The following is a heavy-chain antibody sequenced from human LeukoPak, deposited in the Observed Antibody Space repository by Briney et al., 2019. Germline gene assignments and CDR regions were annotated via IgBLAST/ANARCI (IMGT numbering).Heavy chain of an antibody. Sequence: GGSLRLSCAASGFTFSSYAMSWVRQAPGKGLEWVSAISGSGGSTYYADSVKGRFTISRDNSKTTLYLQMNSLRAEDTAVYYCAKDSPITMVRGVYGMDVWGQGTTVTVSS. V-gene: IGHV3-23*01. CDR2: ISGSGGST. J-gene: IGHJ6*02. D-gene: IGHD3-10*01. CDR1: GFTFSSYA. CDR3: AKDSPITMVRGVYGMDV.